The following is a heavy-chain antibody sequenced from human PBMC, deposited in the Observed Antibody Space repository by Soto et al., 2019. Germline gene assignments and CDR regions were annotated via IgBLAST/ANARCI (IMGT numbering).Heavy chain of an antibody. CDR2: INPIDSYT. CDR3: ARLQRWYNPGGYYHYGMDV. D-gene: IGHD1-1*01. CDR1: GYSFTIYW. V-gene: IGHV5-10-1*01. J-gene: IGHJ6*02. Sequence: GESLKISCKGPGYSFTIYWISWVRQMAGQGLKWMERINPIDSYTNDSPSFQGHGSCSADKSICTAYLQWSSLKAADTAMYYCARLQRWYNPGGYYHYGMDVWGQGTMVTVSS.